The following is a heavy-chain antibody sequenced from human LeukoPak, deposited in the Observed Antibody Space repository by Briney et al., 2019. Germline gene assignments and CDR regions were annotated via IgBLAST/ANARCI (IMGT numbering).Heavy chain of an antibody. J-gene: IGHJ4*02. D-gene: IGHD3-22*01. CDR1: GYTFTGYY. CDR3: ARVLYYYDSTSYPRPLESTPDEFFYFDN. Sequence: GASVKVSCKASGYTFTGYYIYWVRQAPGQGLEWMGWINPNSGGTKYAQKFQGRVTMTRDTSIHTAYMELSRLRSDDTAVYYCARVLYYYDSTSYPRPLESTPDEFFYFDNWGQGTLVTVSS. V-gene: IGHV1-2*02. CDR2: INPNSGGT.